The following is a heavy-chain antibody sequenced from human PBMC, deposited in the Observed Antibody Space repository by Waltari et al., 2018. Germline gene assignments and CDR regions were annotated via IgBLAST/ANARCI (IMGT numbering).Heavy chain of an antibody. CDR1: GGSISSGTFS. Sequence: QVQLQESGPGLVKPSQTLSLTCTVSGGSISSGTFSWSWIRQPAGRGLEWVGYIYTSGSTNYTPSLKSRVTISVDTSKNQFSRKLNSVTAADTAVYYCARDRGGYRYGRTFDYWGQGTLVTVSS. CDR2: IYTSGST. V-gene: IGHV4-61*09. J-gene: IGHJ4*02. CDR3: ARDRGGYRYGRTFDY. D-gene: IGHD5-18*01.